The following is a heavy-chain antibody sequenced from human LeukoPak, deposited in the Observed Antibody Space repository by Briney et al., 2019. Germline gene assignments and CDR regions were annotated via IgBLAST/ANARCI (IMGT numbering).Heavy chain of an antibody. Sequence: SETLSLTCTVSGGSVTSGFYYWSWIRQPPGKGLEWIGEINHSGSTNYNPSLKSRVTISVDTSKNQFSLKLSSATAADTAVYYCARARAHLKYYYDSSGYYYFDYWGQGTLVTVSS. CDR2: INHSGST. CDR1: GGSVTSGFYY. CDR3: ARARAHLKYYYDSSGYYYFDY. J-gene: IGHJ4*02. V-gene: IGHV4-34*01. D-gene: IGHD3-22*01.